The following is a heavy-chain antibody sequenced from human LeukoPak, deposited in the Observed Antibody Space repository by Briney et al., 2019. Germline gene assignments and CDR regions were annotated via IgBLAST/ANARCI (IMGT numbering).Heavy chain of an antibody. CDR1: GGSFSGYY. CDR2: INHSGST. Sequence: SETLSLTCAVYGGSFSGYYWSWIRQPPGKGLEWIGEINHSGSTNYNPSLKSRVTISVDTSKNQFSLKLSSVTAADTAVYYCARARNYYGSGSYSIIPYYYYYMDVWGKGTTVTISS. V-gene: IGHV4-34*01. D-gene: IGHD3-10*01. CDR3: ARARNYYGSGSYSIIPYYYYYMDV. J-gene: IGHJ6*03.